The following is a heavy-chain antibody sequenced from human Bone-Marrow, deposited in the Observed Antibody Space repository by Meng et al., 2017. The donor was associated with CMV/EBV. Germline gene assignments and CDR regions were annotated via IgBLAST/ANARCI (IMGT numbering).Heavy chain of an antibody. CDR3: ATDLAIIWNGGTLFDI. D-gene: IGHD1-1*01. Sequence: ASVKVSCKASGYTLTSYYMHWVRQAPGQGLEWMGIINPSGGSTSYAQKFQGRVTMTEDTSTDTAYMELSSLRSEDTAVYYCATDLAIIWNGGTLFDIWGQGTMVTVSS. V-gene: IGHV1-46*01. CDR2: INPSGGST. J-gene: IGHJ3*02. CDR1: GYTLTSYY.